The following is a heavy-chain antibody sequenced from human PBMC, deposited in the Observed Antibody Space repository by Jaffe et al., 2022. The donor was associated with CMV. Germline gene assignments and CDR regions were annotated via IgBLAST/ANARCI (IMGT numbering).Heavy chain of an antibody. CDR2: ILPVFDRI. J-gene: IGHJ4*02. Sequence: QVQLVQSGAEVKKPGSSVKVSCKASGGPLNSYGISWVRQAPGQGLEWVGGILPVFDRINYAQKLQGRVTITAAEPTSTVYMEMSSLTSEDTAVYYCVEDSSGFYKAWGQGTPVTVSS. D-gene: IGHD3-22*01. V-gene: IGHV1-69*01. CDR3: VEDSSGFYKA. CDR1: GGPLNSYG.